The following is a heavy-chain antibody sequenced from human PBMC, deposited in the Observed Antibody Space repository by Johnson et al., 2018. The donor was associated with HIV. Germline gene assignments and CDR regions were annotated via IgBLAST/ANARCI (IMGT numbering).Heavy chain of an antibody. J-gene: IGHJ3*01. Sequence: MLLVESGGTLVKPGGSLRLSCAASGFSFSNTWLSWVRQAPGKGLEWVARIKRKSDGGTTDYAAPVKGRFSISRDDSKSTVYLQMNSLKNEDSAVYYCTTDVIVLIPIGAFDVWGQGTTVTVSS. CDR2: IKRKSDGGTT. CDR1: GFSFSNTW. D-gene: IGHD5/OR15-5a*01. V-gene: IGHV3-15*02. CDR3: TTDVIVLIPIGAFDV.